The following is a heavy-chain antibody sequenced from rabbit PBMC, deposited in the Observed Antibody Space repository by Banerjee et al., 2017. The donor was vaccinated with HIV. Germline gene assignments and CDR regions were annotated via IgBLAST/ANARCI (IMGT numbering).Heavy chain of an antibody. D-gene: IGHD4-1*01. CDR3: ARDLAGVIGWNFDL. V-gene: IGHV1S45*01. Sequence: LEESGGDLVKPEGSLKLSCTASGIDFSSSAMCWVRQAPGKGLEWIGCIYTSSGNTVYATWAKGRFTISRTSSTTVALQMTSLTAADTATYFCARDLAGVIGWNFDLWGPGTLVTVS. CDR1: GIDFSSSA. CDR2: IYTSSGNT. J-gene: IGHJ4*01.